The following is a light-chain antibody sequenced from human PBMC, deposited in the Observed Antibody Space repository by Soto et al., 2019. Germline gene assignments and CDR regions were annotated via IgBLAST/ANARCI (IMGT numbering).Light chain of an antibody. CDR2: KAS. CDR1: QSISNW. J-gene: IGKJ1*01. V-gene: IGKV1-5*03. Sequence: DIQMTQSPSTRSASVGDRVTITCRASQSISNWLAWYQQRPGKAPKLLIYKASSLEGGVPSRFSGSGSGTEFTLTISSLQPDDFATYYCQQYNTYSRTFGQGTKVEIK. CDR3: QQYNTYSRT.